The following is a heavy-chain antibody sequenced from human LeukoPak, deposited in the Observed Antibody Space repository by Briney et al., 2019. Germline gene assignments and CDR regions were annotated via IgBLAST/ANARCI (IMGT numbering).Heavy chain of an antibody. CDR1: GGSITSSFY. J-gene: IGHJ4*02. D-gene: IGHD3-16*01. CDR2: IYNSGGT. Sequence: PSETLSLTCTVSGGSITSSFYWTWIRQSPGKGLEWIGYIYNSGGTNYNPSLKSRLTMSVDTSKNQFSLNLTSVTAADTAVYYCARASVLLSADYWGQGTLVTVSS. CDR3: ARASVLLSADY. V-gene: IGHV4-59*01.